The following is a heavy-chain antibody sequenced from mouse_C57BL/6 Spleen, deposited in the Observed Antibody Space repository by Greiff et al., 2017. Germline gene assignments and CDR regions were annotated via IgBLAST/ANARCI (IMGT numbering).Heavy chain of an antibody. CDR1: GYSITSGYY. V-gene: IGHV3-6*01. D-gene: IGHD2-4*01. J-gene: IGHJ3*01. CDR3: ASGAVDYDPFAY. CDR2: ISYDGSN. Sequence: EVKLVESGPGLVKPSQSLSLTCSVTGYSITSGYYWNWIRQFPGNKLEWMGYISYDGSNTSNPSLKNRISITRDTSKNQFFLKLNSVTTEYTATYYCASGAVDYDPFAYWGQGTLVTVSA.